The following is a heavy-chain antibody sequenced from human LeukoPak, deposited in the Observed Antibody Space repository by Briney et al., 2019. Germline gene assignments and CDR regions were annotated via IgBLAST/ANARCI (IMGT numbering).Heavy chain of an antibody. CDR2: ISSSSSTI. CDR1: GFTFSSYS. D-gene: IGHD1-26*01. J-gene: IGHJ3*02. Sequence: GGSLRLSCAASGFTFSSYSMNWVRQAPGKGLEWVSYISSSSSTIYYADSVKGRFTISRDNAKNSLYLQMNSLRVEDTAVYYCARELREHGVFDIWGQGTMVTVSS. V-gene: IGHV3-48*01. CDR3: ARELREHGVFDI.